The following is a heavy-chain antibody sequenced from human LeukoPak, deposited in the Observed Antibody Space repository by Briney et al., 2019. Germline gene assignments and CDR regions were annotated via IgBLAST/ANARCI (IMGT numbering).Heavy chain of an antibody. J-gene: IGHJ4*02. CDR2: ISYDGSNK. D-gene: IGHD2-21*01. V-gene: IGHV3-30-3*01. CDR3: ARESINFDY. Sequence: GRSLRLSCAASGFTFSSYAMHWVRQAPGKGLEWVAVISYDGSNKYYADSVKGRFTISRDNSKNTLYLQMNSLRAEDTAVYYCARESINFDYWGQGTLVTVSS. CDR1: GFTFSSYA.